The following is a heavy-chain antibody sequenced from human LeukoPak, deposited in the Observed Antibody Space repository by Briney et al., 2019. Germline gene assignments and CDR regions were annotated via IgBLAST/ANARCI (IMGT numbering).Heavy chain of an antibody. V-gene: IGHV4-30-2*01. Sequence: PSETLSLTCAVSGGSIRTGDYSWNWVRQPPGKGLEWIGYIYHSGSTYYAPSLKSRVTISVDRSKNQFSLKLTSVTAAGTAVYYCARASGYYGSGSPYFDNWGQGTLVTVSS. CDR1: GGSIRTGDYS. J-gene: IGHJ4*02. CDR3: ARASGYYGSGSPYFDN. CDR2: IYHSGST. D-gene: IGHD3-10*01.